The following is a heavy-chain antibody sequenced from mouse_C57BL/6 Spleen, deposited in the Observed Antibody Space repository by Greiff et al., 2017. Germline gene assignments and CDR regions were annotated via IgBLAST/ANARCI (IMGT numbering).Heavy chain of an antibody. CDR2: IDPSDSYT. Sequence: QVQLQQPGAELVRPGTSVKLSCKASGYTFTSYWMHWVKQRPGQGLEWIGVIDPSDSYTNYNQKFKGKATLTVDTSSSTAYMQLSSLTSEDSAVYYCTRTTVVRTPWYVDVWGTGTTVTVSS. D-gene: IGHD1-1*01. CDR1: GYTFTSYW. J-gene: IGHJ1*03. CDR3: TRTTVVRTPWYVDV. V-gene: IGHV1-59*01.